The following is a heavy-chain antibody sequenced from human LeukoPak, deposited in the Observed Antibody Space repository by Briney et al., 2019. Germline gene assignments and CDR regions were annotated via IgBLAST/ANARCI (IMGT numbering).Heavy chain of an antibody. J-gene: IGHJ4*02. V-gene: IGHV3-7*03. D-gene: IGHD3-3*01. Sequence: GGSLRLSCAASGFSFSSYRMSWVRQAPGKGLEWVANIKQDGSDKKYVDSVKGRFTISRDNAKNSLYLQMNSLRAEDTALYYCARDQGVVKSFDYWGQGTLVTVSS. CDR3: ARDQGVVKSFDY. CDR1: GFSFSSYR. CDR2: IKQDGSDK.